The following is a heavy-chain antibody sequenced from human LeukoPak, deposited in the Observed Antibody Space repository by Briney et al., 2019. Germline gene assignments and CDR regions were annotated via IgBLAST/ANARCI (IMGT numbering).Heavy chain of an antibody. D-gene: IGHD3-9*01. J-gene: IGHJ6*02. CDR3: TRDRQPYDILTGYYMGYYYYYYGMDV. CDR2: IRSKAYGGTT. V-gene: IGHV3-49*03. CDR1: GFTFGDYA. Sequence: GGSLRLSCTASGFTFGDYAMSWFRPAPGKGLEWVGFIRSKAYGGTTEYAASVKGRFTISRDDSKSIAYLQMNSLKTEDTAVYYCTRDRQPYDILTGYYMGYYYYYYGMDVWGQGTTVTVSS.